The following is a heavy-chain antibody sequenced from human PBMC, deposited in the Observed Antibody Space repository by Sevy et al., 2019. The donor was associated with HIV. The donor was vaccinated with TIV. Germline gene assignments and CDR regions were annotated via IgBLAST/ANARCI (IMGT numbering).Heavy chain of an antibody. Sequence: GGSLRLSCAASGFTFSSYWMHWVRQAPGKGLVWVSRINSDGSSTNYADSVEGRFTISRDNAKNILYLQMNSLRVDDTAVYYCAGGITIFEGWFDPWGQGTLVTVSS. CDR3: AGGITIFEGWFDP. CDR2: INSDGSST. D-gene: IGHD3-3*01. V-gene: IGHV3-74*01. CDR1: GFTFSSYW. J-gene: IGHJ5*02.